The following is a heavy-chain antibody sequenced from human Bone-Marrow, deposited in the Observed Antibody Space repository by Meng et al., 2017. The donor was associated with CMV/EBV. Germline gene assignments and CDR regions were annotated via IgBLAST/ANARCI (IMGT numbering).Heavy chain of an antibody. Sequence: ASVKDSCKASGYTFTGYYMHWVRQAPGQGLEWMGWINPNSGGTNYAQEFQGRVTMTRDTSTSTAYTELSRLRSDDTAVYYCARDRSRVVPAAPVGYYYYGMDVWGQGTTVTVSS. D-gene: IGHD2-2*01. V-gene: IGHV1-2*02. CDR2: INPNSGGT. J-gene: IGHJ6*02. CDR1: GYTFTGYY. CDR3: ARDRSRVVPAAPVGYYYYGMDV.